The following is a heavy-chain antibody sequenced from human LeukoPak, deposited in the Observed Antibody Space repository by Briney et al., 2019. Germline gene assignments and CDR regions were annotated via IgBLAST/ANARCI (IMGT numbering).Heavy chain of an antibody. Sequence: GRSLRLSCAASGFTFSSYAMHWVRQAPGKGLEWVAVISYDGSNKYYADSVKGRFTISRDNSKNTLYLQMNSLRAEDTAVYYCARGRTVTTLGAFDIWGQGTMVTVSS. D-gene: IGHD4-17*01. CDR1: GFTFSSYA. CDR3: ARGRTVTTLGAFDI. J-gene: IGHJ3*02. V-gene: IGHV3-30*04. CDR2: ISYDGSNK.